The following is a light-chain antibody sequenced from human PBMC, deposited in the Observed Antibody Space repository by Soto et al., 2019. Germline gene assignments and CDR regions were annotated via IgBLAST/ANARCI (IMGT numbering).Light chain of an antibody. CDR1: QGISVY. V-gene: IGKV1-27*01. Sequence: DIQMTQSPSSLSASLGDRVTITCRASQGISVYLAWFQQKPGKVPKLLIYAASTLQSGVPSRFSGSGSGTXXXXXXXXXQPEDVATYYCQKYNSAPLTFGGGTKVEIK. CDR2: AAS. J-gene: IGKJ4*01. CDR3: QKYNSAPLT.